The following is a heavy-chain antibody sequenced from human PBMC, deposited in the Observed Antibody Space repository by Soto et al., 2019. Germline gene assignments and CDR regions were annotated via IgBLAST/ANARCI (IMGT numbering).Heavy chain of an antibody. Sequence: QVQLVESGGGVVQPGRSLRLSCGASGFTFSSYAMHWVRQAPGKGLEWVAVISYDGSNKYYADSVKGRFTISRDNSKNTLYLQMNSLRAEDTAVYYCAVTTVFDGMDVWGQGTTVTVSS. CDR2: ISYDGSNK. D-gene: IGHD4-17*01. V-gene: IGHV3-30-3*01. CDR1: GFTFSSYA. J-gene: IGHJ6*02. CDR3: AVTTVFDGMDV.